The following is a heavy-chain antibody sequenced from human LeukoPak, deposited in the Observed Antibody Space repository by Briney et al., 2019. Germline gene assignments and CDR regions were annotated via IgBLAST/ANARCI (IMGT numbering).Heavy chain of an antibody. Sequence: GGSLRLSCSASGFTFDDYAMHWVRQAPGKGLEWVSCISWSSGDLGYADSVKGRFTISRDNAKNSLYLQINSLRGEDTAVYYCAKDIRPGGRFGYFDYWGQGTLVTVSS. D-gene: IGHD3-16*01. CDR1: GFTFDDYA. J-gene: IGHJ4*02. CDR3: AKDIRPGGRFGYFDY. CDR2: ISWSSGDL. V-gene: IGHV3-9*01.